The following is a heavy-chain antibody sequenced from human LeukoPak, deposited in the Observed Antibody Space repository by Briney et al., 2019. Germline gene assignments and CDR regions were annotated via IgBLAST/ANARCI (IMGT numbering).Heavy chain of an antibody. D-gene: IGHD3-10*01. CDR1: GGSFSGYY. CDR2: INHSGST. J-gene: IGHJ4*02. Sequence: SETLSLTCAVYGGSFSGYYWSWIRQPPGKGLEWIGEINHSGSTNYNPSLKSRVTISVDTSKNQFSLKLSSVTAADTAVYYCARVFSGYYYSSGSYRIFDYWGQGTLVTVSS. CDR3: ARVFSGYYYSSGSYRIFDY. V-gene: IGHV4-34*01.